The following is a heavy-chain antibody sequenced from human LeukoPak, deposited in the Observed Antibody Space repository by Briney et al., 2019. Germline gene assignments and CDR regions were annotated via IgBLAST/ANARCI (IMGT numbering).Heavy chain of an antibody. D-gene: IGHD6-6*01. J-gene: IGHJ6*02. CDR3: AREGEQLVPYYYYGMDV. CDR1: GDSVSSNSAA. Sequence: SQTLSLNCAISGDSVSSNSAAWNWIRQSPSRGLEWLGRTYYRSKWYNDYAVSVKSRITINPDTSKNQFSLQLNSVTPEDTAVYYCAREGEQLVPYYYYGMDVWGQGTTVTVSS. CDR2: TYYRSKWYN. V-gene: IGHV6-1*01.